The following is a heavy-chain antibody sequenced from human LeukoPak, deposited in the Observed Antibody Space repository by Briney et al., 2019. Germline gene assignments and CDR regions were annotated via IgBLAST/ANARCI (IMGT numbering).Heavy chain of an antibody. J-gene: IGHJ4*02. Sequence: PGGSLRLSCAASGFTFSSYSMNWIRQAPGKGLEWVSSISGSSSYIYYADSVKGRFTISRDNSKNTLYLQMNSPRAEDTAVYYCAKSPSSYYYDSSGSFFDYWGQGTLVTVSS. V-gene: IGHV3-21*04. D-gene: IGHD3-22*01. CDR3: AKSPSSYYYDSSGSFFDY. CDR1: GFTFSSYS. CDR2: ISGSSSYI.